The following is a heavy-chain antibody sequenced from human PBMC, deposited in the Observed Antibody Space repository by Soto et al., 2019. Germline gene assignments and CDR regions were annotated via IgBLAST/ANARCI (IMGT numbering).Heavy chain of an antibody. V-gene: IGHV1-69*13. Sequence: GASVKVSCKASGGTFSSYRFNWVRQARGQGLEWLGGIVPIYRTADYAQKFQGRVTITADESTRTVYLELSSLKSQDTALYYCARDSGAKLSSSWGRGTLVTVSS. CDR3: ARDSGAKLSSS. D-gene: IGHD6-13*01. CDR1: GGTFSSYR. J-gene: IGHJ4*02. CDR2: IVPIYRTA.